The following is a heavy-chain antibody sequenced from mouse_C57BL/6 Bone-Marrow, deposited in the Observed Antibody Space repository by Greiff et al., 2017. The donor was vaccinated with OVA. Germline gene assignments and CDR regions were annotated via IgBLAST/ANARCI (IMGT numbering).Heavy chain of an antibody. CDR3: ARRIFTTVVAYDAMDY. Sequence: QVQLQQPGAELVKPGASVKMSCKASGYTFTSYWITWVKQRPGQGLEWIGDIYPGSGSTNYNEKFKSKATLTVDTSSSTAYMQLSSLTSEDSAVYSSARRIFTTVVAYDAMDYWGQGTSVTVSS. J-gene: IGHJ4*01. CDR1: GYTFTSYW. V-gene: IGHV1-55*01. D-gene: IGHD1-1*01. CDR2: IYPGSGST.